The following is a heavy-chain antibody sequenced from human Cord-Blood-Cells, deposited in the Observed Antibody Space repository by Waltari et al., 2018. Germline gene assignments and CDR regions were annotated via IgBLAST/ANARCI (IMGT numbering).Heavy chain of an antibody. CDR2: KQCRCRGDS. D-gene: IGHD1-1*01. CDR1: GASVSSNSAA. CDR3: GRGTTGTPIEFDP. Sequence: QVQLQQSGPGLVTPSQTLSLTCAVSGASVSSNSAAWNGIRQSPSRGLEWLGRKQCRCRGDSDAAGSAKSRIALNAAASKHRLSLQVKPVTSEEKRGDYCGRGTTGTPIEFDPWGQGTRVTVSS. V-gene: IGHV6-1*01. J-gene: IGHJ5*02.